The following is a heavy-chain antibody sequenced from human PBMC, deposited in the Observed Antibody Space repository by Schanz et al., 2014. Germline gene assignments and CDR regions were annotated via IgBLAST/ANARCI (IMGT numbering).Heavy chain of an antibody. CDR1: GFTFSKYG. CDR2: IWYNGSNK. V-gene: IGHV3-33*06. J-gene: IGHJ5*01. D-gene: IGHD3-16*01. Sequence: QVQLVESGGGVVQPGRSLRLSCAASGFTFSKYGVHWVRQAPGKGLEWVAVIWYNGSNKYYADSVRGRFTISRDNSKNTLYLQMNNLRAEDTAVYYCAKDLYNYGIFDSWGQGTLVTVSS. CDR3: AKDLYNYGIFDS.